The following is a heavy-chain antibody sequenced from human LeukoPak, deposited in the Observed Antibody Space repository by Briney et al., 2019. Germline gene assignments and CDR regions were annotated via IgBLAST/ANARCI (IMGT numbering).Heavy chain of an antibody. CDR1: GFTFTSSA. Sequence: SVKVSCKASGFTFTSSAMQWVRQARGQRLEWIGWIVVGSGTTNYAQKFQERVTITRDVSTSTAYMEVSSLRSEDTAVYYCAAATGAPAGSYAFDIWGQGTMVTVSS. CDR3: AAATGAPAGSYAFDI. J-gene: IGHJ3*02. D-gene: IGHD1-14*01. CDR2: IVVGSGTT. V-gene: IGHV1-58*02.